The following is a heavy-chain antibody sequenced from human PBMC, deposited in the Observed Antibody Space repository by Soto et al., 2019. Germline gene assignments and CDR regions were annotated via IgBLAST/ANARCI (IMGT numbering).Heavy chain of an antibody. J-gene: IGHJ3*02. V-gene: IGHV3-23*01. Sequence: GGSLRLSCAASGFTFSSYAMSWVRQAPGKGLEWVSAISGSGGSTYYADSVKGRFTISRDNSKNTLYLQMNSLRAEDTAVYYCAKDRSDIVVVVAATLSRYDAFDIWGKGTMVTVSS. D-gene: IGHD2-15*01. CDR2: ISGSGGST. CDR3: AKDRSDIVVVVAATLSRYDAFDI. CDR1: GFTFSSYA.